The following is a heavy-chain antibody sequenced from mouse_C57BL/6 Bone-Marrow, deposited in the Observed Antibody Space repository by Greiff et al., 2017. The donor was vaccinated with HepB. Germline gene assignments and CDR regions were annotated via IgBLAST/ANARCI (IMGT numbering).Heavy chain of an antibody. CDR1: GFTFSSYA. V-gene: IGHV5-4*01. J-gene: IGHJ4*01. Sequence: EVQLVESGGGLVKPGGSLKLSCAASGFTFSSYAMSWVRQTPEKRLEWVATISDGGSYTYYPDNVKGRFTISRDNAKNNLYLQMSHLKSEDTAMYYCARRNGKGAMDYWGQGTSVTVSS. D-gene: IGHD2-1*01. CDR3: ARRNGKGAMDY. CDR2: ISDGGSYT.